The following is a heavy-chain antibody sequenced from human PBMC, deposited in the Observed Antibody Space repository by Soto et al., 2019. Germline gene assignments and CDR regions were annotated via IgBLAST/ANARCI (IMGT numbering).Heavy chain of an antibody. CDR3: ARVAAAGHYYCYGMDV. Sequence: GGSLGLSCAASGFTLSNYAVTWVSQAPGKGLEWVSTISGSGGSTYYADSVKGRFTISGDNSKNTLYLQMNSLRAEDTAVYYCARVAAAGHYYCYGMDVWGQGTTVTVSS. CDR1: GFTLSNYA. D-gene: IGHD6-13*01. J-gene: IGHJ6*02. CDR2: ISGSGGST. V-gene: IGHV3-23*01.